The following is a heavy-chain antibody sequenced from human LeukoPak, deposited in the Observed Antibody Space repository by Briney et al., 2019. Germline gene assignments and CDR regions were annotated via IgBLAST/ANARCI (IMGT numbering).Heavy chain of an antibody. Sequence: KPSETLSLTCTVSGGSISGNYWSWIRQPPGKGLEWIGYLYYSGGTSYSPSLKGRVTISVDTSNNQLSLKLSSVTAADTAVYYCARGGTQGWLFYDYWGQGALVTVSS. CDR1: GGSISGNY. CDR2: LYYSGGT. D-gene: IGHD3-3*01. J-gene: IGHJ4*02. V-gene: IGHV4-59*01. CDR3: ARGGTQGWLFYDY.